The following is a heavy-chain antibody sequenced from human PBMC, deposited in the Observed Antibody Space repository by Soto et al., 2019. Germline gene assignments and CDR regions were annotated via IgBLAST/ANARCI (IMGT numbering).Heavy chain of an antibody. J-gene: IGHJ4*02. D-gene: IGHD2-2*01. Sequence: QVQLVESGVGVVQPGRSLRLSCAASGFTFSSYGMHWVRQAPGKGLEWVAVIWYDGSNKYYADSVKGRFTLPRANATNTLSLLLTGLRAEYTAVYYCARDPLSAANQLLPSYWGQGTLVTVSA. CDR3: ARDPLSAANQLLPSY. V-gene: IGHV3-33*01. CDR2: IWYDGSNK. CDR1: GFTFSSYG.